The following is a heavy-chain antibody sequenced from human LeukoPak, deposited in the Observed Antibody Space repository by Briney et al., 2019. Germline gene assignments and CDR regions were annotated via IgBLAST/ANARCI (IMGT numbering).Heavy chain of an antibody. Sequence: GASVKVSCKASGGTFSSYAISWVRQAPGQGLEWMGGIIPIFGTANYAQKFQGRVTITADESTSTAYMELSSLRSEDTAVYYCARGGMSTSPTLDSYYYYMDAWGKGTTVTVSS. CDR1: GGTFSSYA. V-gene: IGHV1-69*13. D-gene: IGHD2-2*01. CDR3: ARGGMSTSPTLDSYYYYMDA. J-gene: IGHJ6*03. CDR2: IIPIFGTA.